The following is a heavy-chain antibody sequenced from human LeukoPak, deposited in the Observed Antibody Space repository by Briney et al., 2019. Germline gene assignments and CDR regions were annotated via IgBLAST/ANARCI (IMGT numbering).Heavy chain of an antibody. D-gene: IGHD3-22*01. CDR1: GFTFSSYS. V-gene: IGHV3-48*01. J-gene: IGHJ3*02. CDR2: ISSSSSTI. CDR3: ARSPRSGYYYPNAFHI. Sequence: GGSLRLSCAASGFTFSSYSMNWVRQAPGKGLEWVSYISSSSSTIYYADSVKGRFTISRDNAKNSLYLQMNSLRAEDTAVYYCARSPRSGYYYPNAFHIWGQGTMVTVSS.